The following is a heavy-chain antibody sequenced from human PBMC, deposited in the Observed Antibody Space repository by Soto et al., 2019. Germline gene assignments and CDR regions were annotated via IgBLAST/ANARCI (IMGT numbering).Heavy chain of an antibody. J-gene: IGHJ4*02. Sequence: EVQLVESGGGLVKPGGSLRLSCAASGFPFSNAWMSWVRQAPGKGLEWVGRIKTKTDGGTTDYAAPVKGRFTISRDDSKNTLYLQMNSLKTEDTAVYYSTTDLPQLDDYWGQGTLVTVSS. V-gene: IGHV3-15*01. CDR3: TTDLPQLDDY. CDR1: GFPFSNAW. D-gene: IGHD6-13*01. CDR2: IKTKTDGGTT.